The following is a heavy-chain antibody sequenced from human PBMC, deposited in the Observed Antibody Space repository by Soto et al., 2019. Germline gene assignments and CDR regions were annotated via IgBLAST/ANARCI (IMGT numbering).Heavy chain of an antibody. J-gene: IGHJ6*02. CDR1: GYSFTNYW. CDR3: ARHDCSSTRCYNFGMDV. CDR2: IDPSDSYI. V-gene: IGHV5-10-1*01. Sequence: PGESLKISCKGSGYSFTNYWISWVRQMPGKGLEWMGRIDPSDSYIKYSPSFQGHVTISADNSISTAYLQWSSLKASDTAMYYCARHDCSSTRCYNFGMDVWGQGTKVTVSS. D-gene: IGHD2-2*02.